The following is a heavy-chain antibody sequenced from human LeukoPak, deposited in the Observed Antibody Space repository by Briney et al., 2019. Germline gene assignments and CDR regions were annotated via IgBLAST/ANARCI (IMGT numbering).Heavy chain of an antibody. Sequence: SVKVSCKASGGTFSSYAISWVRQAPGQGLEWMGGIIPIFGTANYAQKFQGRVTITADKSTSTAYMELSSLRSEDTAVYYCAKEYSGCDYYYYYMDVWGKGTTVTVSS. J-gene: IGHJ6*03. CDR1: GGTFSSYA. D-gene: IGHD5-12*01. CDR3: AKEYSGCDYYYYYMDV. CDR2: IIPIFGTA. V-gene: IGHV1-69*06.